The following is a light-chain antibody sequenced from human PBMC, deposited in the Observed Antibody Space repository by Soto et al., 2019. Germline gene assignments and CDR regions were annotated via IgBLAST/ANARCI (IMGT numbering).Light chain of an antibody. CDR1: SSDVGGYNY. CDR2: DVT. CDR3: SSCASSSPWV. J-gene: IGLJ2*01. V-gene: IGLV2-14*01. Sequence: QSALTQPASVSGSPGQSITISCTGTSSDVGGYNYVSWYQQYPGKAPKLMIYDVTNRPSGVSNRFSGSKSGNTASLTISGLQAEDEADYYCSSCASSSPWVFGGVTNLTVL.